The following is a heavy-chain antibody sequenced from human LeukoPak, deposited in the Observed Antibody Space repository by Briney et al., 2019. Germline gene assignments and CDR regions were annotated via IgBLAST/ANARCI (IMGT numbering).Heavy chain of an antibody. Sequence: SETLSLTCAVYGGSFSGYYWSWIRQPPGKGLEWIGEINHSGSTNYNPPLKSRVTISVDTSKNQFSLKLSSVTAADTAVYYCARTYCSSTSCYLDAFDIWGQGTMVTVSS. V-gene: IGHV4-34*01. CDR2: INHSGST. CDR1: GGSFSGYY. CDR3: ARTYCSSTSCYLDAFDI. J-gene: IGHJ3*02. D-gene: IGHD2-2*01.